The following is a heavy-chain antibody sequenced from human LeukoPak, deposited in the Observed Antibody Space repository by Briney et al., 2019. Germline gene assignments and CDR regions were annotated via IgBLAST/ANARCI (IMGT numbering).Heavy chain of an antibody. D-gene: IGHD3-10*01. CDR1: AFTFSSYW. CDR3: AGGIRGVYSGDYFDY. J-gene: IGHJ4*02. V-gene: IGHV3-74*01. Sequence: GGSLRLSCAASAFTFSSYWMHWARHAPGKGLVWVSRINTDGTTTTYADSVKGRFTISRDNAKNTLYLQMNSLRAEDTAVYYCAGGIRGVYSGDYFDYWGQGTLVTVSS. CDR2: INTDGTTT.